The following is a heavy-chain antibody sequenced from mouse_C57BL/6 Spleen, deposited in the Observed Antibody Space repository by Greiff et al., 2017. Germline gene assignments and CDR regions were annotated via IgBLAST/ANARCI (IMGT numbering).Heavy chain of an antibody. Sequence: VQLKQSGPELVKPGASVKIPCKASGYTFTDYNMDWVKQSHGKSLEWIGDINPNNGGTIYNQKFKGKATLTVDKSSSTAYMELRSLTSEDTAVYYCARRGDGFAYWGQGTLVTVSA. CDR3: ARRGDGFAY. V-gene: IGHV1-18*01. CDR2: INPNNGGT. CDR1: GYTFTDYN. J-gene: IGHJ3*01. D-gene: IGHD3-3*01.